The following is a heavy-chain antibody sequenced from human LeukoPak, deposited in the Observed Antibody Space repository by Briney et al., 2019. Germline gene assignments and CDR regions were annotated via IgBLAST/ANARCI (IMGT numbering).Heavy chain of an antibody. CDR3: ARGLFRGAFDI. D-gene: IGHD3-10*01. CDR1: GFTVSSNY. CDR2: IYSGGST. J-gene: IGHJ3*02. Sequence: GGSLKLSCAASGFTVSSNYMSWVRQAPGKGLEWVSVIYSGGSTYYADSVKGRFTISRDNSKNTLYLQMNSLRAEDTAVYYCARGLFRGAFDIWGQGTMVTVSS. V-gene: IGHV3-66*01.